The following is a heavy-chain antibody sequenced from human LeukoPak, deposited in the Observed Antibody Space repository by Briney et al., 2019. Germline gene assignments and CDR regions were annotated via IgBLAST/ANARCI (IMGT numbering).Heavy chain of an antibody. Sequence: GESLKISCKGSGYSFTSYWIGWVRQMPGKGLELVGIIYPGDSDTRYSPSFQGHVTISADKSINTAYLQWSSLKASDTAMYYCARAYTRPQPFDYWGQGTLVTVSS. D-gene: IGHD2-2*02. CDR3: ARAYTRPQPFDY. CDR1: GYSFTSYW. V-gene: IGHV5-51*01. CDR2: IYPGDSDT. J-gene: IGHJ4*02.